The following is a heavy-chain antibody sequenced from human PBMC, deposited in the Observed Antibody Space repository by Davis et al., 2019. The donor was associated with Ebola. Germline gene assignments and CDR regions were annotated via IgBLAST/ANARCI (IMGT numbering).Heavy chain of an antibody. V-gene: IGHV3-9*01. CDR2: INWNSDSI. CDR3: TKDSRAYYYYGMDV. J-gene: IGHJ6*02. Sequence: GGSLRLSCAASGFSFGDYAMHWVRQAPGKGLEWVSGINWNSDSIGYADSVKGRFTISRDNAKNSLYLQMSSLRSEDTALYYCTKDSRAYYYYGMDVWGQGTTVTVPS. CDR1: GFSFGDYA.